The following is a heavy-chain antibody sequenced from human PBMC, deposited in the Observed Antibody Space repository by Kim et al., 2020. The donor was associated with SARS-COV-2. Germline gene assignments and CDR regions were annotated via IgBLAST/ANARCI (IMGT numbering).Heavy chain of an antibody. CDR1: GFTFSTSA. Sequence: SVKVSCNASGFTFSTSAVQWVRQARGQGLEWIGWIVVGDGETRYAQKFQERLTLTRDMSTSTAYMELSSLRSDDTAVYYCGAARAWNVGGCYYLTWRQG. J-gene: IGHJ5*02. D-gene: IGHD3-16*01. V-gene: IGHV1-58*01. CDR3: GAARAWNVGGCYYLT. CDR2: IVVGDGET.